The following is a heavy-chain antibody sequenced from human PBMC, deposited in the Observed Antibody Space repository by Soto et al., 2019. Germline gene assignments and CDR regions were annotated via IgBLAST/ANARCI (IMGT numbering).Heavy chain of an antibody. Sequence: QVQLVESGGGVVQPGRSLRLSCAASGFTFSNYAMHWVRQAPGKGLEWVAVISYDGSNKYYADSVKGRFTISRDNSKNPLYLEMKSLRGEDTGVYYGARVIGGGGFDIWGQGTMVTVSS. CDR3: ARVIGGGGFDI. J-gene: IGHJ3*02. D-gene: IGHD3-16*01. CDR2: ISYDGSNK. CDR1: GFTFSNYA. V-gene: IGHV3-30-3*01.